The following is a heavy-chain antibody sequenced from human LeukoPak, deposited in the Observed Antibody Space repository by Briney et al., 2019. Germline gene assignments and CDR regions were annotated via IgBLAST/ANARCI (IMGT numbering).Heavy chain of an antibody. D-gene: IGHD5-18*01. J-gene: IGHJ4*02. CDR2: IYYSGST. Sequence: SETLSLTCSVSGGSISSYYWSWIRQPPGKGLEWIGYIYYSGSTNYNPSLKSRVTISVDTSKNQFSLKLSSVTSADTAVYYCARRAPYSYEWSTLDYWGQGTLVTVSS. V-gene: IGHV4-59*08. CDR1: GGSISSYY. CDR3: ARRAPYSYEWSTLDY.